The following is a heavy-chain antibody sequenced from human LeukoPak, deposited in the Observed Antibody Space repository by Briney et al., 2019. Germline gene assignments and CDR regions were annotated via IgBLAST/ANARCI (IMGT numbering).Heavy chain of an antibody. V-gene: IGHV3-7*03. D-gene: IGHD2-8*01. J-gene: IGHJ4*02. CDR3: ARYSLVYPRYYFDY. CDR1: GFTFSSNW. Sequence: GGSLRLSCGASGFTFSSNWMSWVRQAPGKGPEWVANIKEDGSAKYYVDSVKGRFTISRDNAKNSMYLQMNNLRAEDTAVYYCARYSLVYPRYYFDYWGQGTLVTVSS. CDR2: IKEDGSAK.